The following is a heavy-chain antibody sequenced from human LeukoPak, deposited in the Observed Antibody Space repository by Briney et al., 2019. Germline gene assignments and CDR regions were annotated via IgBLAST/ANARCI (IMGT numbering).Heavy chain of an antibody. V-gene: IGHV4-39*01. J-gene: IGHJ4*02. D-gene: IGHD1-1*01. CDR3: ARQELTGVFDY. Sequence: SETLSLTCTVSGGSISSSSYYWGWIRQPPGKGLEWIGSIYYSGSTYYNPSLKSRVTISVDTSKNQFSLKLSSVTAADTAVYYCARQELTGVFDYWGQGTLVTVSS. CDR2: IYYSGST. CDR1: GGSISSSSYY.